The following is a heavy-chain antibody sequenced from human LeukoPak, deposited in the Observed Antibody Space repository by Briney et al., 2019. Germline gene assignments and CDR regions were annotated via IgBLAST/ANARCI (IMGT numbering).Heavy chain of an antibody. CDR1: GGSISSYY. CDR3: ARFTIVAAAGLDP. J-gene: IGHJ5*02. V-gene: IGHV4-59*01. D-gene: IGHD6-13*01. CDR2: IYYSAST. Sequence: PSETLSLTCTVSGGSISSYYWSWIRQPPGKGLEWIGYIYYSASTNYNPSLKSRVTISVDTSKNQFSLKLSSVTAADTAVYYCARFTIVAAAGLDPWGQGTLVTVSS.